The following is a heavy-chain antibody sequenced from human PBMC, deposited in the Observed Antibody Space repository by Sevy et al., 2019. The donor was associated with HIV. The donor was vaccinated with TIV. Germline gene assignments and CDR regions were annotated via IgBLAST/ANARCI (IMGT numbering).Heavy chain of an antibody. D-gene: IGHD3-10*01. CDR2: ISGSTGTT. CDR3: AKDTGSGRIYFDS. Sequence: GGSLRLSCAASGFTFSNYAMTWVRQAPGKGLEWVSSISGSTGTTYYADSVKGRFTISRANSKNTLYLQMNSLRAEDTAVYSCAKDTGSGRIYFDSWGQGTPVTVSS. V-gene: IGHV3-23*01. J-gene: IGHJ4*02. CDR1: GFTFSNYA.